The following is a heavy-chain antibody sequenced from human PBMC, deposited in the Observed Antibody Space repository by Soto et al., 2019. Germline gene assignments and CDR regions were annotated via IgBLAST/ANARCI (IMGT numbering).Heavy chain of an antibody. J-gene: IGHJ2*01. CDR1: GFTFRSYG. CDR2: ISYDGGIK. D-gene: IGHD2-21*01. V-gene: IGHV3-30*18. CDR3: GKSAYCNGGNCYWYFDL. Sequence: QVQLVESGGGVVQPGRSLRLSCAASGFTFRSYGMHWVRQAPGKGLEWVAVISYDGGIKYFADSVKGRFTISRDNSNNTLFLQIDSLRIEDTAVYYCGKSAYCNGGNCYWYFDLWGRGTLVTVSS.